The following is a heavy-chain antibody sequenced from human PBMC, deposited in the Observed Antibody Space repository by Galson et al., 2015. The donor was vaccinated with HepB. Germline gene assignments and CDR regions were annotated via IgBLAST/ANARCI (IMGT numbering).Heavy chain of an antibody. V-gene: IGHV4-59*01. CDR2: IYYSGNT. Sequence: GLEWIGYIYYSGNTHYNASLKSRVTISVDTSRNQFSLKLSSVTTADTAVYYCARAPYPESRGFDSWGQGTLVTVSS. J-gene: IGHJ4*02. D-gene: IGHD2-2*01. CDR3: ARAPYPESRGFDS.